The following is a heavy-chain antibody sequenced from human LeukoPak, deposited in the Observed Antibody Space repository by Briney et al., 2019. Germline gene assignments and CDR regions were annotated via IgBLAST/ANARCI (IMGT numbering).Heavy chain of an antibody. J-gene: IGHJ6*03. CDR3: TSRPNYDLSMDV. D-gene: IGHD3-3*01. V-gene: IGHV3-23*01. Sequence: GGSLRLSCAASGFTFSTYGVYWVRQAPGKGLEWVSSNSGGSSYYADSVKGRFTISRDDSKNTAYLQMNSLKTEDTAVYYCTSRPNYDLSMDVWGKGTTVTVSS. CDR2: NSGGSS. CDR1: GFTFSTYG.